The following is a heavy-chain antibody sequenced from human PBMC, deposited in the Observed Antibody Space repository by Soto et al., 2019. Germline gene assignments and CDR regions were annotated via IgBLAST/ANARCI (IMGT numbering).Heavy chain of an antibody. CDR3: ARGLRDGYNFDY. V-gene: IGHV4-39*01. Sequence: SETLSLTCTVSGGSISSSSYYWGWIRQPPGKGLEWIGSIYYSGSTYYNPSLKSRVTISVDTSKNQFSLKLSSVTAADTAVYYCARGLRDGYNFDYWGQGTLVTGSS. CDR2: IYYSGST. D-gene: IGHD5-12*01. CDR1: GGSISSSSYY. J-gene: IGHJ4*02.